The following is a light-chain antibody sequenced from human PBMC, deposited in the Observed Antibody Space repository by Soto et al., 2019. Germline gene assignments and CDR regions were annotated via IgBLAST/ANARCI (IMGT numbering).Light chain of an antibody. CDR2: WAS. J-gene: IGKJ2*01. Sequence: TQSPDSLAVSLGERATINCKSSQSVLYSSNNKNYLAWYQQKPGQPPKLLIYWASTRESGVPDRFSGSGSGSDFNLTISSLQAEDVAVYYCQPYFSTPPYTFGQGTKL. V-gene: IGKV4-1*01. CDR3: QPYFSTPPYT. CDR1: QSVLYSSNNKNY.